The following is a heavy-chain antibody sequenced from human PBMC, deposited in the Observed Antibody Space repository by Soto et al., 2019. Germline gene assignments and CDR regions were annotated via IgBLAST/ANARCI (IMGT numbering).Heavy chain of an antibody. CDR2: IKQDGSEK. CDR3: ANTSPEWLRFWKNDAFDI. D-gene: IGHD5-12*01. J-gene: IGHJ3*02. V-gene: IGHV3-7*01. Sequence: GGSLRLSCAASGFTFSSYWMSWVRQAPGKGLEWVANIKQDGSEKYYVDSVKGRFTISRDNAKNSLYLQMNSLRAEDTAVYYCANTSPEWLRFWKNDAFDIWGQGTMVTVSS. CDR1: GFTFSSYW.